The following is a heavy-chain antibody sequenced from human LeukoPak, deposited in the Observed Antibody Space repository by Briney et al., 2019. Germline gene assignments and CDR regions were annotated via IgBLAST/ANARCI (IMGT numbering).Heavy chain of an antibody. CDR1: GGSISSGGYS. J-gene: IGHJ4*02. CDR2: IYHSGST. V-gene: IGHV4-30-2*01. CDR3: ARGGSGSYYAQGRSFDY. Sequence: TSETLSLTCIVSGGSISSGGYSWSWIRQPPGKGLEWIGYIYHSGSTYYNPSLKSQVTISVDRSKNQFSLKLSSVTAADTAVYYCARGGSGSYYAQGRSFDYWGQGTLVTVSS. D-gene: IGHD3-10*01.